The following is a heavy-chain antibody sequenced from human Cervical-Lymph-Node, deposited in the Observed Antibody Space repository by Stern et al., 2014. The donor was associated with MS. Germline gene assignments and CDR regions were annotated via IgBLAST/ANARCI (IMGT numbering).Heavy chain of an antibody. CDR1: GYTFTSYA. CDR2: ISAGNGNT. CDR3: ARNGAVAGMGY. J-gene: IGHJ4*02. V-gene: IGHV1-3*01. Sequence: VQLVQSGAEVKKPGASVTVSCKASGYTFTSYAMHWVRQAPGQRLEWMGWISAGNGNTKYSQKFQGRVTITRDTSASTAYMELSSLRSEDTAVYYCARNGAVAGMGYWGQGTLVTVSS. D-gene: IGHD6-19*01.